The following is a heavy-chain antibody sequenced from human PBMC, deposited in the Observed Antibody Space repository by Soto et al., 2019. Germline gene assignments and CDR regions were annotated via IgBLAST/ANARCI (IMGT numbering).Heavy chain of an antibody. J-gene: IGHJ6*02. Sequence: ASVKVSCKASGYTFTSYYMHWVRQAPGQGLEWMGIINPSGGSTSYAQKFQGRVTMTRDTSTGTVYMELSSLRSEDTAVYYCARDFALRFLEWSLSSYAYYYYYYGMDVWGQGTTVTVSS. CDR3: ARDFALRFLEWSLSSYAYYYYYYGMDV. CDR2: INPSGGST. D-gene: IGHD3-3*01. CDR1: GYTFTSYY. V-gene: IGHV1-46*01.